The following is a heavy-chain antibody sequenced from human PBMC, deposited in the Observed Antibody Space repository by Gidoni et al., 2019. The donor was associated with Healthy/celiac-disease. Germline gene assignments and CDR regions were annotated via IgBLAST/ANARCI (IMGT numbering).Heavy chain of an antibody. D-gene: IGHD3-16*02. CDR1: GFTFSNAW. J-gene: IGHJ4*02. Sequence: EVQLVESGAGLVKPGGALRLSCAASGFTFSNAWMSWVRQAPGKGLEWVGRIKSKTDGGTTDYAAPVKGRFTISRDDSKNTLYLQMNSLKTEDTAVYYCTTLAPLRLGELSRNYWGQGTLVTVSS. CDR2: IKSKTDGGTT. CDR3: TTLAPLRLGELSRNY. V-gene: IGHV3-15*01.